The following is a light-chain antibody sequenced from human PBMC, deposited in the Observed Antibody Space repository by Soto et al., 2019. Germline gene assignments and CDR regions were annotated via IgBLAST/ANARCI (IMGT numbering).Light chain of an antibody. CDR1: SSDIGNNY. J-gene: IGLJ1*01. V-gene: IGLV1-51*02. Sequence: QAVLTQPPSVSAAPGQKVTISCSGSSSDIGNNYVCWYQQVSGRAPKLLIYETDKRLSGISDRFSGSKSGTSATLAITGLQTGDEADYYCGTWDSSLSADVFGTGTKLTVL. CDR2: ETD. CDR3: GTWDSSLSADV.